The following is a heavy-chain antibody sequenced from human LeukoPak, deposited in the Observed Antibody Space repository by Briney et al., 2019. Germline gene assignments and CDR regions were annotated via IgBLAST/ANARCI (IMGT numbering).Heavy chain of an antibody. CDR3: ARDSSGWYGWYFDL. CDR1: GGSISSGSYY. J-gene: IGHJ2*01. Sequence: SETLSLTCTVSGGSISSGSYYWSWIRQPAGKGLKWIGRIYTSGSTNYNPSLKSRVTISVDTSKNQFSLELSSVTAADTAVYYCARDSSGWYGWYFDLWGRGTLVTVSS. D-gene: IGHD6-19*01. V-gene: IGHV4-61*02. CDR2: IYTSGST.